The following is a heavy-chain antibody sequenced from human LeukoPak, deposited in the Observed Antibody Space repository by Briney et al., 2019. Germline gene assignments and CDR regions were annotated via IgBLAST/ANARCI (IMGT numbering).Heavy chain of an antibody. J-gene: IGHJ4*02. D-gene: IGHD3-10*01. V-gene: IGHV4-59*08. CDR1: GCSISVYY. CDR3: ARQQSAGAFDY. Sequence: SETLSLTCTVSGCSISVYYWSWLRQPPGKGLEWIGYIYDSGSNYYNPSLKSRVTISVDTSKNQFSLKLSSVTAADTAVYYCARQQSAGAFDYWGQGTLVTVSS. CDR2: IYDSGSN.